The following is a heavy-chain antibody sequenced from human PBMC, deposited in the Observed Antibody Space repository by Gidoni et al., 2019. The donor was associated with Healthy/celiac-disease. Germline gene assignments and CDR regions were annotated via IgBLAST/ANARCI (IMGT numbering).Heavy chain of an antibody. Sequence: EVQLVESGGGLVKPGRSLRLSCTASGFTFGDSAMSWFRPAPGKGLEWVGFIRSKAYGGTTEYAASVKGRFTISRDDSKSIAYLQMNSLKTEDTAVYYCTRGARGYRDYYDSSGYYIGGQGTLVTVSS. CDR2: IRSKAYGGTT. D-gene: IGHD3-22*01. J-gene: IGHJ4*02. CDR3: TRGARGYRDYYDSSGYYI. V-gene: IGHV3-49*05. CDR1: GFTFGDSA.